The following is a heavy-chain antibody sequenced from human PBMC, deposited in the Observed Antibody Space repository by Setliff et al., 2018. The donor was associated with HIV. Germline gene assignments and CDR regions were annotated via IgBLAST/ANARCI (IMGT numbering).Heavy chain of an antibody. Sequence: PSETLSLTCAVYGGSFSGYYWSCIRQAPGKGLEWIGEINHKKRTNYNPSPKSRVTISVDTSMNQFSLKLSSVTAADTAVYYCARVSTTFWYSIFRNYYYHMDVWGKGTTVTVSS. V-gene: IGHV4-34*01. CDR2: INHKKRT. CDR3: ARVSTTFWYSIFRNYYYHMDV. D-gene: IGHD2-2*01. CDR1: GGSFSGYY. J-gene: IGHJ6*03.